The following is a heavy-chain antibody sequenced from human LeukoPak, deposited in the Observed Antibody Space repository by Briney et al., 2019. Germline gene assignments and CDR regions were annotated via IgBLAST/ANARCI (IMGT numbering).Heavy chain of an antibody. CDR3: ARDRGFSILDS. Sequence: PGGSLRLSCSASGFTFSTYWMYWVRQAPGKGLVWVSRIENDGTTIDYADFVKGRFTISRDNSKNTVYLQMNSLTAEDTAMYYCARDRGFSILDSWGQGILVTVSS. CDR1: GFTFSTYW. D-gene: IGHD3-10*01. V-gene: IGHV3-74*01. CDR2: IENDGTTI. J-gene: IGHJ4*02.